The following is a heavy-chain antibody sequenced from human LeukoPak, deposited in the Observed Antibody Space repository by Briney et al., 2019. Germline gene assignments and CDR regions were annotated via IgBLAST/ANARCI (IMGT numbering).Heavy chain of an antibody. Sequence: SQTLSLTCAISGDSVSTASNAWYLIRQSPSRGLEWLGRTYYRSTWYNDYAVSVRGRITVNPDTSKNQFSLHLNSVTPEDTAVYYCARRLTQYDCFDPWGQGILVTVSS. CDR2: TYYRSTWYN. CDR1: GDSVSTASNA. CDR3: ARRLTQYDCFDP. J-gene: IGHJ5*02. D-gene: IGHD2-2*01. V-gene: IGHV6-1*01.